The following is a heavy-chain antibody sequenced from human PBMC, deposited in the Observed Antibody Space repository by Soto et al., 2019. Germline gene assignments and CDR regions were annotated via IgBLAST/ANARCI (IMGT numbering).Heavy chain of an antibody. Sequence: KPSETLSLTCTVSGGSISSGGYYWSWIRQHPGKGLEWIGYIYYSGSTYYNPSLKSRVTISVDTSKNQFSLKLSSVTAADTAVYYCARDQVGYSYVPDWGQGTLVTVSS. J-gene: IGHJ4*02. CDR1: GGSISSGGYY. D-gene: IGHD5-18*01. V-gene: IGHV4-31*03. CDR3: ARDQVGYSYVPD. CDR2: IYYSGST.